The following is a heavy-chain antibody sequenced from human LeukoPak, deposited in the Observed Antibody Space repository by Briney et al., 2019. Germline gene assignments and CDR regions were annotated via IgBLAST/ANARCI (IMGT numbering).Heavy chain of an antibody. D-gene: IGHD6-13*01. J-gene: IGHJ5*02. CDR2: MYSGGDT. Sequence: GGSLRLSCAASGFTVSDNYMSWVRQAPGKGLEWVAVMYSGGDTYYANSVKGRFTFSRDISKNTLYLQMNGLRTEDTAMYYCARDAPQVPAAGVLASWGQGTLVTVSS. V-gene: IGHV3-53*01. CDR1: GFTVSDNY. CDR3: ARDAPQVPAAGVLAS.